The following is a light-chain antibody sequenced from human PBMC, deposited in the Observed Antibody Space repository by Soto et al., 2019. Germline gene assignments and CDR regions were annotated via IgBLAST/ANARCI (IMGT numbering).Light chain of an antibody. J-gene: IGLJ2*01. CDR2: EFS. Sequence: QSVLSQPASVSGSPGQSISISCTGTSSDIGGDNFVSWYQQHPGKVPKLILYEFSNRPSGVSGRFSGSKSGNTASLAISGLQAEDEADYYCCSYAGSTNVLFGGGTKLTVL. CDR3: CSYAGSTNVL. V-gene: IGLV2-14*01. CDR1: SSDIGGDNF.